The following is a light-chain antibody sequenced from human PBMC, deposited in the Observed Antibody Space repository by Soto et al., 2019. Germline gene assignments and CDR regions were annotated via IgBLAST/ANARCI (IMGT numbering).Light chain of an antibody. Sequence: DIQMTQSPSTLSASVGDRVTITCRANQSISNWLAWYQKKPGKVPKLLIYKASNLDYGVPSRFSGSGSGTEFTLTISSLQPDDFATYYCQQYNSYSWTFDQGTKVEAK. V-gene: IGKV1-5*03. CDR1: QSISNW. J-gene: IGKJ1*01. CDR2: KAS. CDR3: QQYNSYSWT.